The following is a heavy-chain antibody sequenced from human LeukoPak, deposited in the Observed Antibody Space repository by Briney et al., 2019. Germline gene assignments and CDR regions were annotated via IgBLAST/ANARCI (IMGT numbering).Heavy chain of an antibody. CDR1: GFHFTTYW. Sequence: PGGSLRLSCAASGFHFTTYWMGWVRQAPGKGLEWVANIKQDGSEKYYVDSVKGRFTISRDNAENSLYLQMNSLRADDTAVYYCARDLSGVVGTDWGQGTLVTVSS. J-gene: IGHJ4*02. CDR3: ARDLSGVVGTD. D-gene: IGHD1-26*01. CDR2: IKQDGSEK. V-gene: IGHV3-7*01.